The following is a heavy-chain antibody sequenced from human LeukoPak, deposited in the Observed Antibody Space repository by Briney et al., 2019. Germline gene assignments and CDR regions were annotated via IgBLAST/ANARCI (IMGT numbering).Heavy chain of an antibody. CDR1: GFTFSSYA. Sequence: GRSVRLSCAASGFTFSSYAMHWVRQAPGKGLEWVAVISYDGSNKYYADSVKGRFTISRDNSKNTLYLQMNSLRAEDTAVYYCVRAFGYSGYDYFDYWGQGTLVTVSS. D-gene: IGHD5-12*01. V-gene: IGHV3-30-3*01. CDR2: ISYDGSNK. J-gene: IGHJ4*02. CDR3: VRAFGYSGYDYFDY.